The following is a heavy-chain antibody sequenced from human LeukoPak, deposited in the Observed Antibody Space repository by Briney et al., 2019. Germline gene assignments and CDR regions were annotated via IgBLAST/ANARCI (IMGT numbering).Heavy chain of an antibody. V-gene: IGHV3-48*01. J-gene: IGHJ4*02. CDR3: ARGLWGAVAGIDY. CDR1: GFTFSSYS. CDR2: ISSSSSTI. Sequence: GGSLRLSCAASGFTFSSYSMNWVRQAPGKGLEWVSYISSSSSTICYADSVKGRFTISRDNAKNSLYLQMNSLRAEDTAVYYCARGLWGAVAGIDYWGQGTLVTVSS. D-gene: IGHD6-19*01.